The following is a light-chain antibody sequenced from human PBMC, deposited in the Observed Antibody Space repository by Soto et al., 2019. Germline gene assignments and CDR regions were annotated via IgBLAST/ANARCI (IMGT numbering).Light chain of an antibody. V-gene: IGLV2-14*01. CDR2: DVS. Sequence: QSALTQPASVSGFPGQSITLSCTGTTSDIGGHNYVSWYQQHPGKAPKLMIYDVSYRPSGVSNRFSGSKSGNTASLTISGLQAEDEADYYCSSYATSGTPYIFATGTKLTVL. J-gene: IGLJ1*01. CDR1: TSDIGGHNY. CDR3: SSYATSGTPYI.